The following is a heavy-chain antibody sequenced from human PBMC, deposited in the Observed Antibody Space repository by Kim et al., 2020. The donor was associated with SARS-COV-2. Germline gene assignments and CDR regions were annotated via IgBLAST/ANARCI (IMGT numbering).Heavy chain of an antibody. CDR3: AKDAGGAFDI. CDR2: RT. V-gene: IGHV3-43*01. J-gene: IGHJ3*02. Sequence: RTYYADSVKGRFTISRDNSKNSLYLQMNSLRTEDTALYYCAKDAGGAFDIWGQGTMVTVSS. D-gene: IGHD1-26*01.